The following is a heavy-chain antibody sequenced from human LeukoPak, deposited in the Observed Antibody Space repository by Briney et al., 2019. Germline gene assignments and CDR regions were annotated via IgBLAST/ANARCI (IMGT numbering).Heavy chain of an antibody. CDR2: ISTSSSYI. D-gene: IGHD6-6*01. CDR1: GFTFSDFA. Sequence: GGSLRLSCAASGFTFSDFAMNWVRQAPGKGLEWVSSISTSSSYIYYADSVKGRFTISRDNAKNSLYLQMNSLRAEGTAVYYCATGGYSSSYGMDVWGQGTTVTVSS. CDR3: ATGGYSSSYGMDV. J-gene: IGHJ6*02. V-gene: IGHV3-21*01.